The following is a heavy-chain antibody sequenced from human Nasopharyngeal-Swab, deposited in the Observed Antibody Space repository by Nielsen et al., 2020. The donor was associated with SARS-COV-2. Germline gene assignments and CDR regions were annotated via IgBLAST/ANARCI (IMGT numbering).Heavy chain of an antibody. CDR2: IWYDGSNK. Sequence: GGSLRLSCAASGFTFSSYGMHWVRQAPGKGLEWVAVIWYDGSNKYYADSVKGRFTISRHNSKNTLYLKMNSLRAEDTAVYYCARDLGIDSSGWATWGQGTLVTVSS. V-gene: IGHV3-33*01. CDR1: GFTFSSYG. D-gene: IGHD6-19*01. J-gene: IGHJ5*02. CDR3: ARDLGIDSSGWAT.